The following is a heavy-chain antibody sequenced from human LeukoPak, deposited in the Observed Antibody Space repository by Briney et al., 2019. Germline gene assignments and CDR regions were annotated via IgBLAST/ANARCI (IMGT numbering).Heavy chain of an antibody. CDR2: IDAANGNT. Sequence: EASVKVSCKASGYTFTTYAMHWVRQAPGQRLEWMGWIDAANGNTKYSQKFQGRVTITRDTSATTAYMELSTLRSEDTAMYYCARGCCSGGNCYLFDSWGQGTLVTVSS. D-gene: IGHD2-15*01. V-gene: IGHV1-3*01. J-gene: IGHJ4*02. CDR1: GYTFTTYA. CDR3: ARGCCSGGNCYLFDS.